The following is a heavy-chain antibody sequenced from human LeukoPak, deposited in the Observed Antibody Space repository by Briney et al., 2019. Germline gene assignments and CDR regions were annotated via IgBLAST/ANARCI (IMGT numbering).Heavy chain of an antibody. D-gene: IGHD3-16*01. J-gene: IGHJ4*02. V-gene: IGHV3-21*01. Sequence: GGSLRLSCAASGFTLSSYSMNWVRQAPGKGLEWVSSISSSSSYIYYADSVKGRSTISRDNAKNSLYLQMNSLRAEDTAVYYCARDYEGSFDYWGQGTLVTVSS. CDR3: ARDYEGSFDY. CDR2: ISSSSSYI. CDR1: GFTLSSYS.